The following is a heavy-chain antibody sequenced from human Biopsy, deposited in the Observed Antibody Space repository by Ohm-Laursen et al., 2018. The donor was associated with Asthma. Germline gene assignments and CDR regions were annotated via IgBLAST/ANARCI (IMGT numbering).Heavy chain of an antibody. Sequence: GASLMISCKVSGYIFTSYWIGWVRQMPGKGLEWMGIIFPGDSDTIYSPSFQAQVTISAEKSISTAYLQWSSLKASDTAIYYCARLAYGSGSFFDFWGQGTLVTVAS. V-gene: IGHV5-51*01. D-gene: IGHD3-10*01. CDR3: ARLAYGSGSFFDF. CDR1: GYIFTSYW. J-gene: IGHJ4*02. CDR2: IFPGDSDT.